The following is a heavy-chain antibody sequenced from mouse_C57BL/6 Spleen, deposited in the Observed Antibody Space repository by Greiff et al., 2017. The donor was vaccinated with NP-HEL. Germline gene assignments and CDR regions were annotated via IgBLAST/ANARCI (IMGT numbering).Heavy chain of an antibody. CDR1: GYTFTSYW. Sequence: QVQLQQPGAELVMPGASVKLSCKASGYTFTSYWMHWVKQRPGQGLEWIGEIDPSDSYTNYNQKFKGKSTLTVDTSSSTAYMQLSSLTSEDSAVYYCARGAYGSRSRYFDVWGTGTTVTVSS. CDR2: IDPSDSYT. CDR3: ARGAYGSRSRYFDV. V-gene: IGHV1-69*01. J-gene: IGHJ1*03. D-gene: IGHD1-1*01.